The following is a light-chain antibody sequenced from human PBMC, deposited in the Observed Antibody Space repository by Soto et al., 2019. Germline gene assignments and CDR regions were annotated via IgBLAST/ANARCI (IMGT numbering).Light chain of an antibody. J-gene: IGLJ2*01. V-gene: IGLV2-14*03. CDR2: DVS. Sequence: QSALTQPASVSGSLGQSITISCTGTSIDVGGYNYVSWYQQHPGQAPKLLIYDVSHRPSGISYRFSGSKSGNTASLTISGLQAEEEADYYCSSYTGSAALVIFGGGTKLTVL. CDR1: SIDVGGYNY. CDR3: SSYTGSAALVI.